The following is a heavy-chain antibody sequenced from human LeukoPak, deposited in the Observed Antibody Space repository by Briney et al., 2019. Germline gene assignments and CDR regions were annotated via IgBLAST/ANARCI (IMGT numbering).Heavy chain of an antibody. CDR1: GGSFSTYY. V-gene: IGHV4-34*01. CDR2: INHFGGT. D-gene: IGHD2-2*01. CDR3: ARDRASGYQLLHYYYGMDV. J-gene: IGHJ6*02. Sequence: SETLSLTCAVYGGSFSTYYWNWIRQPPGKGLEWIGEINHFGGTNYNPSLKSRVTISVDTSKNQFSLKLSSVTAADTAVYYCARDRASGYQLLHYYYGMDVWGQGTTVTVSS.